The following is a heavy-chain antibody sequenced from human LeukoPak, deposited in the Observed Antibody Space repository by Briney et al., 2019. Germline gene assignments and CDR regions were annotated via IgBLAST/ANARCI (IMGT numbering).Heavy chain of an antibody. V-gene: IGHV4-30-4*01. CDR3: ARYGSGSTWFDP. D-gene: IGHD3-10*01. CDR1: GGSISSDNYQ. J-gene: IGHJ5*02. CDR2: INYSGST. Sequence: SETLSLTCTVSGGSISSDNYQWSWIRQPPGKGLEWIGYINYSGSTYYSPSLKSRVTIPVDTSKNQFFPTLSSVTAADTAVYYCARYGSGSTWFDPWGQGTLVTVSS.